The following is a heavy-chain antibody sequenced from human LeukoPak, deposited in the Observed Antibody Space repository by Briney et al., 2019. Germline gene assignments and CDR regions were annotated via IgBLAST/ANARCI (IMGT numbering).Heavy chain of an antibody. CDR3: SFPPIFHFQH. CDR1: GFTFSSYE. V-gene: IGHV3-48*03. CDR2: ISSSGSTL. D-gene: IGHD3-9*01. J-gene: IGHJ1*01. Sequence: GGPLRLSCAASGFTFSSYEMNWVRQAPGKGLEWVSYISSSGSTLYYADSVKGRFTISRDNAKNSLYLQMNSLRAEDTAVYYCSFPPIFHFQHWGQGTLVTVSS.